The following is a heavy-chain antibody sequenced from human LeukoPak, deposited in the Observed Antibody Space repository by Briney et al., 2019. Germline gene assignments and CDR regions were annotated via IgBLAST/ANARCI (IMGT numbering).Heavy chain of an antibody. Sequence: GGSLRLSCAASGFTFSSYAMHWVRQAPPKGLEWVAVISYDGSNKYYADSVKGRFTISRDNSKNTLYLQMNSLRAEDTAVYYCARDVRAWFGELFSYYFDYWGQGTLVTVSS. CDR3: ARDVRAWFGELFSYYFDY. V-gene: IGHV3-30-3*01. D-gene: IGHD3-10*01. CDR1: GFTFSSYA. CDR2: ISYDGSNK. J-gene: IGHJ4*02.